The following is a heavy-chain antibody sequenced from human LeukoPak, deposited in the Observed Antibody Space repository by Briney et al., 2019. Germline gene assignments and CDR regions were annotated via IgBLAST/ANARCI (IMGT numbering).Heavy chain of an antibody. Sequence: SETLSLTCTVSGGSISSSSYYWGWIRQPPGKGLEWIGSIYYSGSTYYNPSLKSRVTISVDTSKNQFSLKLSSVTAADTAVYYCAGDLYCGGDCYGPAYDYWVQGTLVTVSS. J-gene: IGHJ4*02. D-gene: IGHD2-21*02. V-gene: IGHV4-39*07. CDR2: IYYSGST. CDR1: GGSISSSSYY. CDR3: AGDLYCGGDCYGPAYDY.